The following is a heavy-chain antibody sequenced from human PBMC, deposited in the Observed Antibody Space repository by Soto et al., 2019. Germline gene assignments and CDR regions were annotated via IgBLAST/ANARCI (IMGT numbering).Heavy chain of an antibody. Sequence: HVQLVESGGGVVQPGRSLRLSCAASGFTFSTSAMHWVRQAPGKGLEWVAVISYDGTNEHYEDYVKGRFTVSRDNSRNTMSLKMNSLSPEDTAMSYVVASVFSFDDLGQGSLVTVSS. D-gene: IGHD2-21*01. V-gene: IGHV3-30*01. CDR3: VASVFSFDD. J-gene: IGHJ4*02. CDR1: GFTFSTSA. CDR2: ISYDGTNE.